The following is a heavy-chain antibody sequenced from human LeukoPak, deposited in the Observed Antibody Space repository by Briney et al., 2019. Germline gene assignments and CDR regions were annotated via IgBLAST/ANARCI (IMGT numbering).Heavy chain of an antibody. CDR3: ARDSYYDYVWGSYRPWYFDY. Sequence: GGSLRLSFAASGFPFSSYSMNWVRPAPGKGLEWVSYISSSSSTIYYADSVKGRFTISRDNAKNSLYLQMNSLRDEDTAVYYCARDSYYDYVWGSYRPWYFDYWGQGTLVTVSS. D-gene: IGHD3-16*02. J-gene: IGHJ4*02. V-gene: IGHV3-48*02. CDR2: ISSSSSTI. CDR1: GFPFSSYS.